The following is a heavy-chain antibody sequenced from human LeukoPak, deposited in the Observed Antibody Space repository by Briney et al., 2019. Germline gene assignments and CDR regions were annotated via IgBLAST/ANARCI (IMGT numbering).Heavy chain of an antibody. Sequence: GASVKVSCKAPGYTFTGYYIYWVRQAPGQGLEWMGRINPNSGGTKYAQKFQGRVTMTRDTSISTAYMELSRLTSDDTAVYYCARDYTFDYWGQGTLATVSS. V-gene: IGHV1-2*06. CDR3: ARDYTFDY. J-gene: IGHJ4*02. CDR1: GYTFTGYY. CDR2: INPNSGGT.